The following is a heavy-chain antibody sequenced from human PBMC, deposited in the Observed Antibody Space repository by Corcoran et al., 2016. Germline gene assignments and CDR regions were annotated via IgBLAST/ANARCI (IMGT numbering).Heavy chain of an antibody. CDR2: IYYSGST. J-gene: IGHJ6*02. CDR1: GGSISSYY. V-gene: IGHV4-59*01. D-gene: IGHD2-2*01. CDR3: ARASSLVVPADTLWDYYYYYCMDV. Sequence: QVQLQESGPGLVKPSETLSLTCTVSGGSISSYYWSWIRQPPGKGLEWIGYIYYSGSTNYNPSLKSRVTISVDTSKNQFSLKLSSVTAADTAVYYCARASSLVVPADTLWDYYYYYCMDVWGQGTTVTVSS.